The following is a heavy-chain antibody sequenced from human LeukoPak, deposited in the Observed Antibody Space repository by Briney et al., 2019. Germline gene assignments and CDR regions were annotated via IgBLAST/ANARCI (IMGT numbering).Heavy chain of an antibody. CDR1: GFTFSSYS. CDR2: ISSSSTI. Sequence: GGSLRLSCAASGFTFSSYSMNWVRQAPGKGLEWVSYISSSSTIYYADSVKGRFTISRDNAKNSLYLQMNSLRAEDTAVYYCARGRGQLVSYWGQGTLVTVSS. D-gene: IGHD6-6*01. V-gene: IGHV3-48*04. J-gene: IGHJ4*02. CDR3: ARGRGQLVSY.